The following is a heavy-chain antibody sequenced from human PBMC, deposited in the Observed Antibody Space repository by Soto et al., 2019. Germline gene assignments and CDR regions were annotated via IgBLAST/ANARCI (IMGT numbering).Heavy chain of an antibody. CDR3: ARHCRFTPVDWSAYSKTWFDL. CDR2: IFSSGSS. V-gene: IGHV4-39*01. CDR1: GGSISSGRNF. Sequence: SETLSLTCAVSGGSISSGRNFWGWIRQPPGKGLEWIGSIFSSGSSYYNPSLQSRVTISLDTSKNHFSLRVNSVTAADTAVYYCARHCRFTPVDWSAYSKTWFDLWGQGIRVTVSS. D-gene: IGHD3-3*01. J-gene: IGHJ5*01.